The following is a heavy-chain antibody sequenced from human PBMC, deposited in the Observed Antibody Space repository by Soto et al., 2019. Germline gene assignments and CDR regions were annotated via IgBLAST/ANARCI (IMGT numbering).Heavy chain of an antibody. CDR2: IYYSGST. V-gene: IGHV4-61*01. CDR1: GGSVSSGSYY. D-gene: IGHD3-22*01. Sequence: QVQLQESGPGLVKPSETLSLTCTVSGGSVSSGSYYWSWIRQPPGKGLEWIGYIYYSGSTNYNPSLKSRVTISVDTSKSQFSLKLSSVTAADTAVYYCARNLIGYYDSSGYATGWFDPWGQGTLVTVSS. CDR3: ARNLIGYYDSSGYATGWFDP. J-gene: IGHJ5*02.